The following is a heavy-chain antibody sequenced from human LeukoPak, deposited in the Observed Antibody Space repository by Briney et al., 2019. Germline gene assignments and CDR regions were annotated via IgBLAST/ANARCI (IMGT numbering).Heavy chain of an antibody. V-gene: IGHV4-30-4*01. D-gene: IGHD6-19*01. CDR3: ARGSVAGTRGLSEFDY. J-gene: IGHJ4*02. Sequence: KSSETLSLTCTVSGGSISAGDYYWSWIRQPPGKALEWIGYIYYSGSTYYSPSLKRRATISVDRSENQFSLKLTSVTAADTAVYYWARGSVAGTRGLSEFDYWGQGTLVTVSS. CDR1: GGSISAGDYY. CDR2: IYYSGST.